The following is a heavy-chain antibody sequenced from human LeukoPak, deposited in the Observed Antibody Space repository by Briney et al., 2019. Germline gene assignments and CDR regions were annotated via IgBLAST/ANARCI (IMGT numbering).Heavy chain of an antibody. V-gene: IGHV4-30-4*08. CDR3: ARQIAAAHFDY. D-gene: IGHD6-13*01. Sequence: PSQTLSLTCTVSGGSISSGDYYWSWIRQPPGKGLEWIGYIYYSGSTYYNPSLKSRVTISVDTSKNQISLKLSPVTAADTAVYYCARQIAAAHFDYWGQGTLVTVSS. CDR2: IYYSGST. J-gene: IGHJ4*02. CDR1: GGSISSGDYY.